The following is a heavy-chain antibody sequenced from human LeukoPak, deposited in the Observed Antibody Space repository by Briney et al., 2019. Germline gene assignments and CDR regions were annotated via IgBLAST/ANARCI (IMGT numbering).Heavy chain of an antibody. CDR3: ARSSAAEGPTHNWFGP. D-gene: IGHD6-13*01. CDR2: IYYSGST. CDR1: GGFISSSGFY. Sequence: PSETLSLTCTVSGGFISSSGFYWGWIRQPPGKGLEWIGSIYYSGSTYYNPSLKSRVTISVDTSKNQFSLKLSPVTAADTAVYYCARSSAAEGPTHNWFGPWGQGTLVTVPS. V-gene: IGHV4-39*01. J-gene: IGHJ5*02.